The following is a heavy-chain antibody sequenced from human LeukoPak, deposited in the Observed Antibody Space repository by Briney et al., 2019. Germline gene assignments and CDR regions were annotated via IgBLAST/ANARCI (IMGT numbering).Heavy chain of an antibody. CDR1: GGSFSGYS. D-gene: IGHD3-22*01. CDR2: INHSGST. CDR3: ARSIAPYYYDSSGYAGAFDI. J-gene: IGHJ3*02. Sequence: SGTLSLTCAVYGGSFSGYSWSWIRQPPGKGLEWIGEINHSGSTNYNPSLKSRVTISVDTSKNQFSLKLSSETAADTAVYYCARSIAPYYYDSSGYAGAFDIWGQGTMVTVSS. V-gene: IGHV4-34*01.